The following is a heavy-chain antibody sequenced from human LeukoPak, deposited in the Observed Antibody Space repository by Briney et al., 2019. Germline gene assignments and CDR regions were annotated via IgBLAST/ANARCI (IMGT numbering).Heavy chain of an antibody. CDR1: GFTFSSNY. Sequence: PGGSLRLSCAASGFTFSSNYMSWGRQAPGEGLEWVSVISSGGSTYYADSLKGRFTISRDNFKNTLYLQMSSLRVEDTAVYYYAILPRGESWGKGTLVSVSS. CDR3: AILPRGES. J-gene: IGHJ4*02. V-gene: IGHV3-66*01. CDR2: ISSGGST. D-gene: IGHD2-21*01.